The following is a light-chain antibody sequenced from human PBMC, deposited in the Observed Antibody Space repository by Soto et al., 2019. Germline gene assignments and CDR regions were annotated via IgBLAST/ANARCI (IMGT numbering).Light chain of an antibody. CDR1: SSDVGGYKY. CDR2: EVS. Sequence: QSALTQPASLSGSPGQSITISCTGTSSDVGGYKYVSWYQHHPGEAPKLIIYEVSNRPSGVSNRFSGSKSGNTASLTISGLQAEDESHYYCSSKSNGSTPMLFGGGTKLTVL. V-gene: IGLV2-14*01. J-gene: IGLJ2*01. CDR3: SSKSNGSTPML.